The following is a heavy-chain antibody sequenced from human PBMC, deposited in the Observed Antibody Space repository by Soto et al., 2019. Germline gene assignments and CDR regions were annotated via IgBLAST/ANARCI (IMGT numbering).Heavy chain of an antibody. D-gene: IGHD3-10*01. Sequence: SVKVSCKASGYTFTSYGISWVRQAPGQGLEWMGGIIPIFGTANYAQKFQGRVTITADESTSTAYMELSSLRSEDTAVYYCARGSYYGSGRSYYYYYGMDVWGQGTTVTVSS. V-gene: IGHV1-69*13. J-gene: IGHJ6*02. CDR1: GYTFTSYG. CDR3: ARGSYYGSGRSYYYYYGMDV. CDR2: IIPIFGTA.